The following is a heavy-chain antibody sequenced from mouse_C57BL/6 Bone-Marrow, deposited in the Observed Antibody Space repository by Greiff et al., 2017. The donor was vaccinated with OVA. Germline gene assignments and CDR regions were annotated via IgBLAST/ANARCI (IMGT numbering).Heavy chain of an antibody. D-gene: IGHD4-1*01. CDR2: ISSGGSYP. CDR3: TKQLGRNYNDY. V-gene: IGHV5-6*01. J-gene: IGHJ2*01. CDR1: GFTFSSYG. Sequence: EVKLVESGGDLVKPGGSLKLSCAASGFTFSSYGMSWVRQTPDKRLEWVATISSGGSYPYYPDSVKGRFTISRDNAKNTLYLQMSSLKSEDTAMYYGTKQLGRNYNDYWGQGTTLTVSS.